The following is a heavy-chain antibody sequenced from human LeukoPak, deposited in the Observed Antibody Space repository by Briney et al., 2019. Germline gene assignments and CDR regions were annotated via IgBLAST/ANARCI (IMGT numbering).Heavy chain of an antibody. CDR2: INHSGST. V-gene: IGHV4-34*01. D-gene: IGHD4-11*01. J-gene: IGHJ4*02. CDR1: GGSFSGYY. Sequence: PSETLSLTCAVYGGSFSGYYWSWIRQPPGKGLEWIGEINHSGSTNCNPSLKSRVTISVDTSKNQFSLKLSSVTAADTAVYYCARGPALYSNYGAHFDYWGQGTLVTVSS. CDR3: ARGPALYSNYGAHFDY.